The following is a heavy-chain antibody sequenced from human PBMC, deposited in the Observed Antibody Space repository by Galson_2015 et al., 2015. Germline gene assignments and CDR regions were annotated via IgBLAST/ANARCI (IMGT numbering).Heavy chain of an antibody. Sequence: SVKVSCKASGGTFSSYAISWVRQAPGQGLEWMGGIIPIFGIANYAQKFQGRVTITADKSTSTAYMELSSLRSEDTAVYYCATVIAAAVIVLSYGMDVWGHGTTVTV. CDR3: ATVIAAAVIVLSYGMDV. V-gene: IGHV1-69*10. D-gene: IGHD6-13*01. J-gene: IGHJ6*02. CDR1: GGTFSSYA. CDR2: IIPIFGIA.